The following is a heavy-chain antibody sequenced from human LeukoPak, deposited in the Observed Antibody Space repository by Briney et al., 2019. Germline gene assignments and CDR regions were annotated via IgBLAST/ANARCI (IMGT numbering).Heavy chain of an antibody. CDR2: ISGSGGST. V-gene: IGHV3-23*01. Sequence: GGSLRLSCADSRFTFRSYGMSWVRQAPGKGLEWVSFISGSGGSTNYADSVKGRFTITRDNSKNTLFLQMNSLRVEDTALYYCVKDDYNINWWGQGILVTVSS. CDR1: RFTFRSYG. CDR3: VKDDYNINW. J-gene: IGHJ4*02. D-gene: IGHD4/OR15-4a*01.